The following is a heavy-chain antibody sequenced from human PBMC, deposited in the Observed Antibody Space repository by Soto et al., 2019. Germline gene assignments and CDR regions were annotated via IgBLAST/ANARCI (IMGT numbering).Heavy chain of an antibody. D-gene: IGHD3-10*01. V-gene: IGHV3-48*02. CDR3: ARAVTWGLDV. Sequence: EVQLVESGGGLVQPGGSLRLSCAASGFTFSLYSMSWVRQAPGKGLEWVSYISRSSTGIHYADSVKGRFTISRDAATNSMHMQMNSLRDGDTAVYYCARAVTWGLDVWGQGTTVSISS. CDR1: GFTFSLYS. J-gene: IGHJ6*02. CDR2: ISRSSTGI.